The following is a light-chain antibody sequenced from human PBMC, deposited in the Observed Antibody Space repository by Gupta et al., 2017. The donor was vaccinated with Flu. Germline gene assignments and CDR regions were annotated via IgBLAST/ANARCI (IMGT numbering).Light chain of an antibody. CDR2: LGS. J-gene: IGKJ1*01. V-gene: IGKV2-28*01. Sequence: EIVMTQSPLSLPVTPGEPASISCRSSQSLLHTNGYNYLGWYLQRPGQPPQLLIYLGSYRASGVPDRFSGSGSGTDFTLKISRVEAEDVGIYYCMQDLQTWTFGQGTKVEIK. CDR1: QSLLHTNGYNY. CDR3: MQDLQTWT.